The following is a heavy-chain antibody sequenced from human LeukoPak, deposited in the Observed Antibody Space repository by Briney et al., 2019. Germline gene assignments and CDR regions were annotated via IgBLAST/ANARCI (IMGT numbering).Heavy chain of an antibody. J-gene: IGHJ5*02. D-gene: IGHD3-16*01. V-gene: IGHV3-23*01. CDR3: AKAKLRGGSYDWFDP. CDR1: GVTFSSYV. CDR2: ISGSGGGT. Sequence: GGSLRLSCEASGVTFSSYVMSWVRQAPGKGPEWVSGISGSGGGTYYADSVKGRFAISRDNSKNTLYLQMNSLRAEDTAVYYCAKAKLRGGSYDWFDPWGQGTLVTVSS.